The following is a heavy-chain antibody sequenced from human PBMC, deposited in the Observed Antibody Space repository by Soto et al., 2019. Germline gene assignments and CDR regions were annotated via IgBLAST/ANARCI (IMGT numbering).Heavy chain of an antibody. Sequence: QVQLVQSEPEVKKPGASVKVSCKVSGDTFSSNVITWVRQAPGQGLEWMGWIRVYNGNADYAQNLQGRVTMTTDTSTNTAYMELRSLRLDDTAVYYCAQGRGAYWGQGTLVTVTS. D-gene: IGHD3-10*01. J-gene: IGHJ4*02. V-gene: IGHV1-18*01. CDR2: IRVYNGNA. CDR1: GDTFSSNV. CDR3: AQGRGAY.